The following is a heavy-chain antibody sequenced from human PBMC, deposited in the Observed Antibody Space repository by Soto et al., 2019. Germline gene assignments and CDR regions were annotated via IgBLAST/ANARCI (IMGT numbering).Heavy chain of an antibody. J-gene: IGHJ4*01. CDR2: IYYSGIA. V-gene: IGHV4-59*12. CDR3: AADVGGYIYGLARH. Sequence: PETLSLTCTVSGGSISSYYWSWIRQPLGKGLEWIGYIYYSGIANYNPSLKSRVTISVDTSKNQFSLKLSSVTAADTAVYYCAADVGGYIYGLARHWGPGTLVPVSS. CDR1: GGSISSYY. D-gene: IGHD4-17*01.